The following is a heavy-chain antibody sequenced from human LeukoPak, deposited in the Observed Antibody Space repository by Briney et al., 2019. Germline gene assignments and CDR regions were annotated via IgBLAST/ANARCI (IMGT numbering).Heavy chain of an antibody. J-gene: IGHJ4*02. CDR2: ISYDENKK. Sequence: GGSLRLSCAASGFTFSSHDLHWVRQAPGKGLEWVALISYDENKKYYADSVKGRFTISRDNSKNTLYLQMNSLRAEDTAVYYCATDRNSGKYYDYWGQGTLVTVSS. CDR1: GFTFSSHD. CDR3: ATDRNSGKYYDY. V-gene: IGHV3-30*03. D-gene: IGHD1-26*01.